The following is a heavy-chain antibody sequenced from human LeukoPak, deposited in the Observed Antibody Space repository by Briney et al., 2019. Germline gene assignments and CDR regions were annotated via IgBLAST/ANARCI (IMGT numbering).Heavy chain of an antibody. D-gene: IGHD3-16*01. CDR3: ARLRAWGGPLYMEF. CDR2: IYHTGTT. V-gene: IGHV4-38-2*01. J-gene: IGHJ6*03. CDR1: GYLISSGFY. Sequence: PSETLSLTCDVSGYLISSGFYWGWIRKPSGKGLEWIGGIYHTGTTYDNPALTSRLTISVDTSKNQFSLNLTSVTAADTAVYYCARLRAWGGPLYMEFWGRGTTVTVSS.